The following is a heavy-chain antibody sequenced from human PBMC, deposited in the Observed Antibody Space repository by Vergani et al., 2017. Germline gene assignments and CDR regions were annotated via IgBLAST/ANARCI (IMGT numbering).Heavy chain of an antibody. CDR3: AREYCSSTSCYNSGANWFDP. V-gene: IGHV4-61*05. D-gene: IGHD2-2*02. J-gene: IGHJ5*02. Sequence: QLQLQESGPGLVKPSETLSLTCTVSGGSISSSSYYWGWIRQPPGKGLEWIGYIYYSGSTNYNPSLKSRVTISVDTSKNQFSLKLSSVTAADTAVYYCAREYCSSTSCYNSGANWFDPWGQGTLVTVSS. CDR2: IYYSGST. CDR1: GGSISSSSYY.